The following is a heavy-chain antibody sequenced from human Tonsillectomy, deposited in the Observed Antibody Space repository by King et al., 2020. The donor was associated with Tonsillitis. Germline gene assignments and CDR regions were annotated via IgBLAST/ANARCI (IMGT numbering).Heavy chain of an antibody. CDR2: IYHSGNT. CDR3: VRYYGSEGDCSGGSCYAPGY. D-gene: IGHD2-15*01. CDR1: DYSISSGYY. Sequence: QLQESGPGLVKPSETLSLTCAVSDYSISSGYYWGWIRQPPGKGLEWIGSIYHSGNTYYNPSLQSRVTISVDTSKNQFSLKLSSVTAADTAVYYCVRYYGSEGDCSGGSCYAPGYWGQGTLVIVSS. V-gene: IGHV4-38-2*01. J-gene: IGHJ4*02.